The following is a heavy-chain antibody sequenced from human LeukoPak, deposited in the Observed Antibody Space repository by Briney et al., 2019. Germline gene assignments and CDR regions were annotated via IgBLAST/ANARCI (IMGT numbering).Heavy chain of an antibody. CDR3: ARHVEGTTRDT. J-gene: IGHJ3*02. CDR2: FSFTGGT. D-gene: IGHD5-12*01. V-gene: IGHV4-39*01. Sequence: SETLSLTCIVSDGPISSRNYYWGWIRQPPGKGLEWIASFSFTGGTNCKPSLKSRVTISVDTSKNQFSLNLRSVTAADTAVYYCARHVEGTTRDTWGQGTMVTVSS. CDR1: DGPISSRNYY.